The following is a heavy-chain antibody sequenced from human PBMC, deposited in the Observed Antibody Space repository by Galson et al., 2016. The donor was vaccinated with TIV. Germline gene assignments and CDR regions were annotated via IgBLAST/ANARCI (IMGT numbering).Heavy chain of an antibody. D-gene: IGHD3-22*01. CDR1: GFTFKKYG. J-gene: IGHJ4*02. Sequence: SLRLSCAASGFTFKKYGMAWVRQAPGKGLELVSAINGPGGTTYYADSVKDRLTVSRDNFENTLYLQMNSLSADDTAVYYCAKLRGDLYYYDSTGYYFFDSWGQGILVTVSS. CDR3: AKLRGDLYYYDSTGYYFFDS. V-gene: IGHV3-23*01. CDR2: INGPGGTT.